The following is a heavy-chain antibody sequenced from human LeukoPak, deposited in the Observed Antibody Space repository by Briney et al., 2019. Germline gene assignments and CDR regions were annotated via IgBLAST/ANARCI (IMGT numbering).Heavy chain of an antibody. CDR1: GFTVSSNY. Sequence: GGSLRLSCAASGFTVSSNYMSWVRQAPGKGLEWVSVIYSGGSTYYADSVKGRFTISRDNSKNTLYLQMNSLRAEDTAVYYCATPDPQLSGWYYFDYWGQGTLVTVSS. J-gene: IGHJ4*02. CDR3: ATPDPQLSGWYYFDY. CDR2: IYSGGST. D-gene: IGHD6-19*01. V-gene: IGHV3-53*01.